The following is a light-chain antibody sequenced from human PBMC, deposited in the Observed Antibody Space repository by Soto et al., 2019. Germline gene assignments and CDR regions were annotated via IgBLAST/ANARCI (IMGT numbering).Light chain of an antibody. Sequence: DIQMTQSPSTLSASVGDRVTISGRASQSISSWLAWYQQKPGKAPKLLIYDASSLESGVPSRFSGSGSGTEFTLTISSLQPDDFATYYCQQYNSYSTFGQGIKVDI. V-gene: IGKV1-5*01. CDR1: QSISSW. J-gene: IGKJ1*01. CDR2: DAS. CDR3: QQYNSYST.